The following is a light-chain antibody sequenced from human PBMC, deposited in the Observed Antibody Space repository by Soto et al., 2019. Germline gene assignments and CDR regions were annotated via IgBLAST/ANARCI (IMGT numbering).Light chain of an antibody. V-gene: IGKV1-5*03. CDR1: QSLNIW. CDR3: QQYKASSYT. Sequence: DIQMTQSPSTLSASVGDRVTITCRASQSLNIWLAWYQQKPGKAPKLLISKASSLESGVPSRFSGSGSGTELTLTISRLQPDDFATYYCQQYKASSYTFGQGTKLEMK. J-gene: IGKJ2*01. CDR2: KAS.